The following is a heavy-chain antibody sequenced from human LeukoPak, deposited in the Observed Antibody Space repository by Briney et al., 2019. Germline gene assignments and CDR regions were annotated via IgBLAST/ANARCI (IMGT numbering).Heavy chain of an antibody. CDR2: IDQSGSS. D-gene: IGHD4/OR15-4a*01. Sequence: SETLSLTCAVYGGSFRGCYWSWIRQSPGKGLEWIGEIDQSGSSDYNPSLKSRVTISVDTSKNQFSLKLTSVTAADTAVYYCARGSFRGATDYWGQGTLVTVSS. J-gene: IGHJ4*02. V-gene: IGHV4-34*01. CDR1: GGSFRGCY. CDR3: ARGSFRGATDY.